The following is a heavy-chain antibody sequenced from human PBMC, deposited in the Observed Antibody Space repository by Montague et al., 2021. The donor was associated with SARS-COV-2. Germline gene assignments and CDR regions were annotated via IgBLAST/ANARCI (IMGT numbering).Heavy chain of an antibody. CDR2: IYHSGST. V-gene: IGHV4-4*02. Sequence: SETLSLTCGVSGGSISSSDWWSWVRQPPGKGLEWIGEIYHSGSTNYNPSLKSRVTISMDKSKNQFSLKVSSVTAADTAVCYCARDSRAEAAATNSFSSVFDYWGQGTLVTVSS. J-gene: IGHJ4*02. CDR3: ARDSRAEAAATNSFSSVFDY. CDR1: GGSISSSDW. D-gene: IGHD6-13*01.